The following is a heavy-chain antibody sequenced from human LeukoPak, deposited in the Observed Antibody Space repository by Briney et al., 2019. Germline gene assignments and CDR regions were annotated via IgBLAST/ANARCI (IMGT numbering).Heavy chain of an antibody. CDR1: GFTFSSYS. V-gene: IGHV3-21*01. D-gene: IGHD3-10*01. CDR2: ISSSSSYI. CDR3: ARDEYYGSASYYNYYYYMDV. J-gene: IGHJ6*03. Sequence: GGSLRLSCAASGFTFSSYSMNWVRQAPGKGLEWGSSISSSSSYIYYADSVKGRFTISRDNAKNSLYLQMNSLRAEDTAVYYCARDEYYGSASYYNYYYYMDVWGTGTTVTVSS.